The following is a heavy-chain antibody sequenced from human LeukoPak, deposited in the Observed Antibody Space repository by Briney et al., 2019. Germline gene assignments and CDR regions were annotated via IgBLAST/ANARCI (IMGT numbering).Heavy chain of an antibody. Sequence: SETLSLTCTVSGGSISSYYWSWIRQPPGKGLEWIGYIYTSGSTNYNPSLKSRVTISVDTSKNQFSLKLSSVTAADTAVYYCARHGYSYGPVGGVAWFDPWGQGTLVTVSS. CDR3: ARHGYSYGPVGGVAWFDP. CDR2: IYTSGST. V-gene: IGHV4-4*09. D-gene: IGHD5-18*01. CDR1: GGSISSYY. J-gene: IGHJ5*02.